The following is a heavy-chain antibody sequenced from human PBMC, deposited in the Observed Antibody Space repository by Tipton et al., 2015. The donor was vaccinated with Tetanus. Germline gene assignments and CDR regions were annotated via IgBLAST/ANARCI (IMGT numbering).Heavy chain of an antibody. D-gene: IGHD3-22*01. V-gene: IGHV1-2*02. CDR2: IRLSSGDT. J-gene: IGHJ6*02. CDR1: GYTFTGNY. Sequence: QMQLVQSGAEVKKPGASVKVSCKASGYTFTGNYMHWVRQATGQGLEWMGWIRLSSGDTRYAQKFEGVVSMTRDTSISPASMGLSSRTFGDPAVYYCARGAYYPESSGLRGGYSGMAVWGQGTPVTVSS. CDR3: ARGAYYPESSGLRGGYSGMAV.